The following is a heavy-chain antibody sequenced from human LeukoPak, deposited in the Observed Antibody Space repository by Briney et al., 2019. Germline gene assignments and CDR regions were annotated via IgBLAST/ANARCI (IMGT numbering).Heavy chain of an antibody. D-gene: IGHD6-13*01. Sequence: GGSLRLSCAASGFTFSDYYMSWIRQAPGKGLEWVSYISSSGSTIYYADSVKGRFTISRDNAKNSLYLQMNSLRAEDTAVYYCARDYHRSSSWFDYWGQGTLVTVSS. V-gene: IGHV3-11*01. CDR1: GFTFSDYY. J-gene: IGHJ4*02. CDR3: ARDYHRSSSWFDY. CDR2: ISSSGSTI.